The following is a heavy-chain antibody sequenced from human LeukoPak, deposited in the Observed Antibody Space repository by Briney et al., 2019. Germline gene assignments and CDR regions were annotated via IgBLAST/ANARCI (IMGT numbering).Heavy chain of an antibody. D-gene: IGHD7-27*01. CDR3: ARDKVPGDY. CDR1: GGSFNNYY. CDR2: IYYSGST. V-gene: IGHV4-59*01. Sequence: SETLSLTCSVSGGSFNNYYWNWIRQPPGKGLEWIGYIYYSGSTDYHPSLKSRVTISVDTSKNQFSLKLRSVTAADTAVYYCARDKVPGDYWGQGILVTVSS. J-gene: IGHJ4*02.